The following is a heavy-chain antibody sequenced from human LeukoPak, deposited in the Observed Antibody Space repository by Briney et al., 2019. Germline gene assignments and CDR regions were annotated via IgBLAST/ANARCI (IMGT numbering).Heavy chain of an antibody. Sequence: GGSLRLSCAASGFTFSSYWMSWVRQAAGKGLEWVANIKQDGREKYHVDSVKGRFTISRDNAKNSLYLQMNSLRAGDTAVYYCARSGGIAAAGTMYWGQGTLVTVSS. CDR3: ARSGGIAAAGTMY. D-gene: IGHD6-13*01. J-gene: IGHJ4*02. CDR2: IKQDGREK. V-gene: IGHV3-7*01. CDR1: GFTFSSYW.